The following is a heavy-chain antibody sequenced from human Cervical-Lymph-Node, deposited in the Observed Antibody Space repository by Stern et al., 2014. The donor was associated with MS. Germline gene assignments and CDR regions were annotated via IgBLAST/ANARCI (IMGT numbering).Heavy chain of an antibody. D-gene: IGHD4-23*01. CDR2: INAYNGNT. CDR3: ARGTPFDY. V-gene: IGHV1-18*01. CDR1: GYKFTSYT. J-gene: IGHJ4*02. Sequence: VQLVQSGAEVKKPGASVKVSCKASGYKFTSYTINWVRQAPGQGLEWMGWINAYNGNTNYAQKFQGRVTMTTDTSTSTAYMEVRSLTSDDAAVYYCARGTPFDYWGQGTLVTVSS.